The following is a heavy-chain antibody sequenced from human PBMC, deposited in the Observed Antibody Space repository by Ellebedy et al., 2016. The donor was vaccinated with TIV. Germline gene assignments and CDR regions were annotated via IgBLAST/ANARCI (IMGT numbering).Heavy chain of an antibody. V-gene: IGHV1-18*01. J-gene: IGHJ6*03. CDR3: ARVSVDVAIDYHYFYMDI. CDR2: ISAYNGDI. CDR1: GYTFTSFG. Sequence: ASVKVSXKASGYTFTSFGLSWVRQAPGQGLEWMGWISAYNGDINYAQNFQGRVAMTTDTATSTVYVDLRSLRSDDTAVYYCARVSVDVAIDYHYFYMDIWGKGTTVTVSS.